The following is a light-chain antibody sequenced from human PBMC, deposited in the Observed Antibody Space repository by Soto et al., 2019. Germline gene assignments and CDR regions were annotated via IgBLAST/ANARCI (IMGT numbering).Light chain of an antibody. V-gene: IGKV4-1*01. J-gene: IGKJ2*01. CDR1: QSVLYSSNNKNY. Sequence: DIVMTQSPDSLAVSLGERATINCKSSQSVLYSSNNKNYLAWYQQKPGQPPKLLIYWASTRESGVPDRFSGSGSGTEFTLTISSLQAEEVAVYYCQQYYSTMYTFGQGTKLEIK. CDR2: WAS. CDR3: QQYYSTMYT.